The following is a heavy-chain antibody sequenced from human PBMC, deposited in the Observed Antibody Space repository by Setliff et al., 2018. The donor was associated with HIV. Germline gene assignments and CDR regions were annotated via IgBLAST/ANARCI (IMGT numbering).Heavy chain of an antibody. V-gene: IGHV1-69*13. Sequence: SVKVSCKASGGSFSRNAISWVRQAPGHGLEWMGGIIPMFGTADYAQKFQGSVTIIADESTSTAYMELSSLRSEDTAMYYCARVLRGSSGWYGYYYMDVWGKGTTVTVSS. J-gene: IGHJ6*03. CDR3: ARVLRGSSGWYGYYYMDV. CDR1: GGSFSRNA. D-gene: IGHD6-19*01. CDR2: IIPMFGTA.